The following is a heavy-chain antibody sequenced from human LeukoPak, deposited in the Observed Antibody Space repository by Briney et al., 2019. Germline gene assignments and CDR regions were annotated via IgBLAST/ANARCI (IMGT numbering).Heavy chain of an antibody. CDR1: GFTFSSYA. J-gene: IGHJ1*01. CDR3: AKNRRACSGGSCNSGVSEYFHH. D-gene: IGHD2-15*01. V-gene: IGHV3-23*01. Sequence: GGPLRLSCAASGFTFSSYAMHWVRQAPGKGLEWVSGVSGSGSTTYYADSVKGRFTISRDNLKNTLYLQMSSLRVEDMAIYYCAKNRRACSGGSCNSGVSEYFHHWGQGTLVTVSS. CDR2: VSGSGSTT.